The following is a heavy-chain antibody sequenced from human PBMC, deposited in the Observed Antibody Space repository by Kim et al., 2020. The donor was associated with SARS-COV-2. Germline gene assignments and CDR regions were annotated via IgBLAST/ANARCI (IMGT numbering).Heavy chain of an antibody. CDR3: ARGPITMVRGVLRWFDP. CDR1: GGSFSGYY. CDR2: INHSGST. D-gene: IGHD3-10*01. V-gene: IGHV4-34*01. Sequence: SETLSLTCAVYGGSFSGYYWSWIRQPPGKGLEWIGEINHSGSTNYNPSLKSRVTISVDTSKNQFSLKLSSVTAADTAVYYCARGPITMVRGVLRWFDPWGQGTLVTVSS. J-gene: IGHJ5*02.